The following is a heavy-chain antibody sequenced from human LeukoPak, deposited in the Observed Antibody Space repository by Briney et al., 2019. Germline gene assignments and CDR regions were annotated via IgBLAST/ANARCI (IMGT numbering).Heavy chain of an antibody. CDR3: AKFDCSSTSCRDAFDI. CDR2: ISSSSSPI. D-gene: IGHD2-2*01. CDR1: GFTFSSYS. Sequence: GGSLRLSCAASGFTFSSYSMNWVRQAPGKGLEWVPHISSSSSPIYYADSVKGRFTISRDNSKNTLYLQMNSLRAEDTAVYYCAKFDCSSTSCRDAFDIWGQGTMVTVS. J-gene: IGHJ3*02. V-gene: IGHV3-48*01.